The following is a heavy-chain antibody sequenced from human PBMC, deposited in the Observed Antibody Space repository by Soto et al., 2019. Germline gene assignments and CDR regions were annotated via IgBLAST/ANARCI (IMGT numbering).Heavy chain of an antibody. D-gene: IGHD2-2*01. Sequence: TGGSLRLSCAASGFTCSYYLMTWVRQSPGKGLEWVANIKQDESTKNYVDSVKGRFTISRDNAENTLFLQMNSLRAEDTAVYYCARRAVPPERIVNGLDVWGQGTTVTVSS. V-gene: IGHV3-7*01. CDR3: ARRAVPPERIVNGLDV. J-gene: IGHJ6*02. CDR1: GFTCSYYL. CDR2: IKQDESTK.